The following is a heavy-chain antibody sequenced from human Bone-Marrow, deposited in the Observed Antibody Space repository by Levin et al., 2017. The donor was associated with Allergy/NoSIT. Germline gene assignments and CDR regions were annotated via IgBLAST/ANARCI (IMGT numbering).Heavy chain of an antibody. Sequence: GESLKISCAASGFTFSTYSMTWARQAPGKGLEWVSSTTSSGSDTYYADSVKGRFTISRANYKSTLYLQMNNLRAEDTAIYYRAKSYSSLSGNYFDYWGQGTLVTVSS. V-gene: IGHV3-23*01. CDR3: AKSYSSLSGNYFDY. CDR1: GFTFSTYS. CDR2: TTSSGSDT. J-gene: IGHJ4*02. D-gene: IGHD6-13*01.